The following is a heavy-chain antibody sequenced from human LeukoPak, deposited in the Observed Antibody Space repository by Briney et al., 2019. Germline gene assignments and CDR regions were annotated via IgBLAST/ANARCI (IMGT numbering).Heavy chain of an antibody. V-gene: IGHV3-23*01. CDR2: ISKRGDST. J-gene: IGHJ4*02. Sequence: GGSLRLSCAASRFTFSNFAMSWVRQAPGKGLEWVSAISKRGDSTYYADSVKGRFTISRDNSKNTLYLQMNSLRAEDTAVYYCAKEIQLRNFDYWGQGTLVTVSS. CDR3: AKEIQLRNFDY. CDR1: RFTFSNFA. D-gene: IGHD5-18*01.